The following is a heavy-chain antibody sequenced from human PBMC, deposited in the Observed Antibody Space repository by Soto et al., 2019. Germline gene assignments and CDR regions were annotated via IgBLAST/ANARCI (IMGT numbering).Heavy chain of an antibody. CDR2: ISSSSSYI. CDR1: GFTFSSYS. Sequence: GGSLRLSCAASGFTFSSYSMNWVRQAPGKGLEWVSSISSSSSYIYYADSVKGRFTISRDNAKNSLYLQMNSLRAEDTAVYYCARDLNRAVAAPADWGQGTLVTVSS. D-gene: IGHD6-19*01. CDR3: ARDLNRAVAAPAD. J-gene: IGHJ4*02. V-gene: IGHV3-21*01.